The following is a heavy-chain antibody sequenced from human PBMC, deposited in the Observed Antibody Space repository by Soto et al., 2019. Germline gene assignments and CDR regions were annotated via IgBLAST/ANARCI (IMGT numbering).Heavy chain of an antibody. J-gene: IGHJ4*02. Sequence: GGSLRLSCTASGFTFSSYGMNWVRQAPGKGLECISYIDPSGSTTYYSNSVKGRFTVSRDNAKNSVYLQMNSLRAEDTAVYYCVRDRGSVTSLDSMRGYWGQGTLVTVSS. CDR1: GFTFSSYG. CDR2: IDPSGSTT. D-gene: IGHD4-17*01. V-gene: IGHV3-48*01. CDR3: VRDRGSVTSLDSMRGY.